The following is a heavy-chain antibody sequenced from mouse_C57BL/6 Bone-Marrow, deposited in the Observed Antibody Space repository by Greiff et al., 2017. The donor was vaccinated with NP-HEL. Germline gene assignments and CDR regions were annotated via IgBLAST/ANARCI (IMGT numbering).Heavy chain of an antibody. J-gene: IGHJ2*01. Sequence: VKLQQPGAELVQPGASVKLSCKASGYTFTSFWMHWVKQRPGQGLEWIGMIHTNSGSTNYNEKFKSKATLTVAKSSSTAYMQLSSLTSEDSAVYYCARSMVTTPYFDYWGQGTTLTVSS. CDR3: ARSMVTTPYFDY. CDR1: GYTFTSFW. D-gene: IGHD2-2*01. CDR2: IHTNSGST. V-gene: IGHV1-64*01.